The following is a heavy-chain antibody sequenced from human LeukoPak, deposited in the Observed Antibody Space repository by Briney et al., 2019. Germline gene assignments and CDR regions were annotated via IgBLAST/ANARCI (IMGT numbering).Heavy chain of an antibody. J-gene: IGHJ6*04. D-gene: IGHD3-10*02. CDR2: ISSSGSTI. CDR1: GFTFSSYE. V-gene: IGHV3-48*03. Sequence: GGSLRLSCAASGFTFSSYEMNWVRQAPGKGLEWVSYISSSGSTIYYADSVKGRFTISRDNAKNSLYLQMNSLRAEGTTVYYCAELGITMIGGVWGKGTTVTISS. CDR3: AELGITMIGGV.